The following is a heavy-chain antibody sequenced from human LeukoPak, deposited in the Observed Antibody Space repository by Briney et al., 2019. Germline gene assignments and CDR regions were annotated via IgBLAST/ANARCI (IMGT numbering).Heavy chain of an antibody. V-gene: IGHV3-49*04. CDR3: TREKYSGYDY. Sequence: GGSLRLSCTAAGFTSGDYAMSWVRQAPGKGLEWVGFIRSKAYGGTTEYAASVKGRFTISRDDSKNIAYLQMNSLKTEDTAVYYCTREKYSGYDYWGQGTLVTVSS. CDR1: GFTSGDYA. CDR2: IRSKAYGGTT. D-gene: IGHD5-12*01. J-gene: IGHJ4*02.